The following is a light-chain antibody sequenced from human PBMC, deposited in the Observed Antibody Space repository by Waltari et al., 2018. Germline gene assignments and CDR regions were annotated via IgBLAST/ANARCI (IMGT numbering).Light chain of an antibody. V-gene: IGKV3-20*01. CDR1: QGVGKY. CDR3: QKYDSIPAT. CDR2: HAS. Sequence: EIVLTQSPGTLSLSPGERATLTCRASQGVGKYLAWYQQRPGQAPRLLLYHASSRASGIPERFSGSGCGTDFTLTISRLEPEDFAAYYCQKYDSIPATFGQGTTVEIK. J-gene: IGKJ1*01.